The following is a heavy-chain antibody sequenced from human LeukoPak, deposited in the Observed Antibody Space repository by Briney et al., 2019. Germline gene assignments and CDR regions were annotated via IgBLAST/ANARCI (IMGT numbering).Heavy chain of an antibody. Sequence: PGGSLRLSCAASGFPFSSCAMHWVRQAPGKGLEWVALISYDGNNKYYADSVKGRFTISRDNSKNTLYLQMNSLRAEDTAVYYCARADVEFGELFYFDYWGQGTLVTVSS. D-gene: IGHD3-10*01. CDR2: ISYDGNNK. CDR1: GFPFSSCA. J-gene: IGHJ4*02. CDR3: ARADVEFGELFYFDY. V-gene: IGHV3-30-3*01.